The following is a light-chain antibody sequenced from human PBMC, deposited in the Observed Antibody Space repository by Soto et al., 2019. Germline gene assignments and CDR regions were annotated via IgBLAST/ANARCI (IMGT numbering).Light chain of an antibody. J-gene: IGKJ1*01. Sequence: VLTQSPGTLSLSPGERATLSCRASQSVSSSYLAWYQQKPGQAPRLLIYAASSRATGIPDRFSGSGSGTDFTLTISGLEPEDFAVYYCQQYGTSPSTFGQGTKVDIK. CDR1: QSVSSSY. CDR2: AAS. V-gene: IGKV3-20*01. CDR3: QQYGTSPST.